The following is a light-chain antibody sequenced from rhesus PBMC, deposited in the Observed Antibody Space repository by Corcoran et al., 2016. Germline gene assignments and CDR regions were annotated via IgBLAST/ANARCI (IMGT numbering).Light chain of an antibody. CDR1: QGISNW. J-gene: IGKJ3*01. CDR2: RAS. Sequence: DIQMTQSPSSLSASVGDRVTITCRASQGISNWLAWYQQKPGKAPKLRIYRASNLETGVPSRFSGSGSGTDFTLPISSLQPEDIATYYCQQHDNSPFTFGPGTKLDIK. V-gene: IGKV1-69*01. CDR3: QQHDNSPFT.